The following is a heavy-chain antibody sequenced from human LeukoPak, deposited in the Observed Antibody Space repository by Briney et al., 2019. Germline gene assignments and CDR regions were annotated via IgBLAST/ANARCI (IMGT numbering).Heavy chain of an antibody. D-gene: IGHD3-3*01. CDR2: IIPIFGTA. CDR1: GGTFSSYA. J-gene: IGHJ6*03. Sequence: SVKVSCXASGGTFSSYAISWVRQAPGQGLEWMGRIIPIFGTANYAQKFQGRVTITTDESTSTAYMELSSLRSEDTAVYYCARSITIFGVVYYMDVWGKGTTVTVSS. V-gene: IGHV1-69*05. CDR3: ARSITIFGVVYYMDV.